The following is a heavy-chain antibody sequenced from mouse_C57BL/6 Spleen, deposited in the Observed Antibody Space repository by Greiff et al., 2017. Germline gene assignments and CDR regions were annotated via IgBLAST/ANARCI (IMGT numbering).Heavy chain of an antibody. CDR1: GYAFSSSW. Sequence: VQLQESGPELVKPGASVKISCKASGYAFSSSWMNWVKQRPGKGLEWIGRIYPGDGDTNYNGKFKGKATLTADKSSSTAYMQLSSLTSEDSAVYFCARGDGRFAYWGQGTLVTVSA. CDR3: ARGDGRFAY. CDR2: IYPGDGDT. J-gene: IGHJ3*01. V-gene: IGHV1-82*01. D-gene: IGHD2-3*01.